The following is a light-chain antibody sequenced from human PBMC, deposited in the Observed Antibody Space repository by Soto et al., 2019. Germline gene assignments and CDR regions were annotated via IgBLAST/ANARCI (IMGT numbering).Light chain of an antibody. CDR1: QSISNW. V-gene: IGKV1-5*01. CDR2: DAS. J-gene: IGKJ1*01. CDR3: QQYNSYSQT. Sequence: DIQMTQSPSTLAASLGDRVTITCRASQSISNWLAWYQQKPGKAPKLLIYDASSLESGVPSRFRGSGSGTEFTLTISSLQPDDFETYYCQQYNSYSQTFGQGTKVDIK.